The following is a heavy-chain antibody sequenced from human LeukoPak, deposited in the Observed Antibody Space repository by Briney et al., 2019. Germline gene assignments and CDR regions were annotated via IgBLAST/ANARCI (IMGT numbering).Heavy chain of an antibody. D-gene: IGHD2-15*01. CDR1: GFTFSSYE. V-gene: IGHV3-48*01. J-gene: IGHJ4*02. CDR2: ISSSSSTI. Sequence: GGSLRLSCAAPGFTFSSYEMNWVRQAPGKGLEWVSYISSSSSTIYYADSVKDRFTISRDNAKNSLYLQMNSLRAEDTAVYYCAREDVVVVDATFDYWGQGTLVTVSS. CDR3: AREDVVVVDATFDY.